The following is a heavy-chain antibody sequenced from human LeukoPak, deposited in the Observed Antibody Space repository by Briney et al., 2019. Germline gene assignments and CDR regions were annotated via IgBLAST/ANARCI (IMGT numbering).Heavy chain of an antibody. CDR1: GGSFSGYY. J-gene: IGHJ6*03. CDR3: ARGPRLRYFDWLLPPHYYYYMDV. Sequence: SETLSLTCAVYGGSFSGYYWSWIRQPPGRGLEWIGEINHSGSTNYNPSLKSRVTISVDTSKNQFSLKLSSVTAADTAVYYCARGPRLRYFDWLLPPHYYYYMDVWGKGTTVTVSS. CDR2: INHSGST. D-gene: IGHD3-9*01. V-gene: IGHV4-34*01.